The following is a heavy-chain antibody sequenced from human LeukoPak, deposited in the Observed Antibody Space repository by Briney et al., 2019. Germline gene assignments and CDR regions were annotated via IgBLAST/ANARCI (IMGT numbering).Heavy chain of an antibody. CDR3: ARYGDSNFDY. CDR1: GGSFSGYY. D-gene: IGHD4-17*01. Sequence: SETLSLTCAVHGGSFSGYYWSWVRQPPGKGLEWIGEINHSGSTNYNPSLKSRVTISVDTSKNKFSLKLSSVTAADTAVYYCARYGDSNFDYWGQGTLVTVSS. V-gene: IGHV4-34*01. J-gene: IGHJ4*02. CDR2: INHSGST.